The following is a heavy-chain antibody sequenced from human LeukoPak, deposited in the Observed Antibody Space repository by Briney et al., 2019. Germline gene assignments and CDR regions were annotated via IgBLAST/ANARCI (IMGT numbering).Heavy chain of an antibody. D-gene: IGHD6-19*01. CDR1: GFTFDDYA. CDR3: ARDLSRFSGWYGY. Sequence: GGSLRLSCAASGFTFDDYAMHWVRQAPGKGLVWVSRINSDGSSTSYADSVKGRFAISRDNAKNTLYLQMNSLRAEDTAVYYCARDLSRFSGWYGYWGQGTLVTVSS. V-gene: IGHV3-74*01. J-gene: IGHJ4*02. CDR2: INSDGSST.